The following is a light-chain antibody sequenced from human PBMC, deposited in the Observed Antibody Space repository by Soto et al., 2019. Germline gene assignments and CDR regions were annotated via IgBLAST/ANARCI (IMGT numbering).Light chain of an antibody. CDR2: DVD. CDR3: SSNSSSSTPNYV. J-gene: IGLJ1*01. CDR1: SSDVGGYNY. Sequence: QSALTQPAYVSGSPGQSITISCTGTSSDVGGYNYVSWYQQHPGTAPKLIIYDVDNRPSGVSSRFSGSKSGNTASLTISGLQAEDEADYYCSSNSSSSTPNYVVGTGTK. V-gene: IGLV2-14*01.